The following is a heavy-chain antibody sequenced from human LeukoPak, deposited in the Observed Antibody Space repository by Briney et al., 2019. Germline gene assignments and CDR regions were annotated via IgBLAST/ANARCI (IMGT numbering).Heavy chain of an antibody. D-gene: IGHD3/OR15-3a*01. V-gene: IGHV3-15*01. CDR2: IKSKADGGIT. J-gene: IGHJ4*02. Sequence: GGSLRLSCAASGFTFSNDGMTWVRQAPGKGLEWVGRIKSKADGGITEYAAPVKGRFTISRDDSKNTLYLQMNSLKTEDTALYYCTTWTSHWGQGTLVTVSS. CDR3: TTWTSH. CDR1: GFTFSNDG.